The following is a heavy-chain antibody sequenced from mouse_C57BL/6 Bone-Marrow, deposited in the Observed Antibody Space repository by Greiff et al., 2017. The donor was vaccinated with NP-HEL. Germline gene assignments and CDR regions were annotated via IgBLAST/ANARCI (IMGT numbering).Heavy chain of an antibody. D-gene: IGHD1-1*01. CDR2: INPNNGGT. CDR1: GYTFTDYN. CDR3: ARRHYYGSSFAY. J-gene: IGHJ3*01. Sequence: EVQLQQSGPELVKPGASVKIPCKASGYTFTDYNMDWVKQSHGKSLEWIGDINPNNGGTIYNQKFKGKATLTVDKSSSTAYMELRSLTSEDTAVYYCARRHYYGSSFAYWGQGTLVTVSA. V-gene: IGHV1-18*01.